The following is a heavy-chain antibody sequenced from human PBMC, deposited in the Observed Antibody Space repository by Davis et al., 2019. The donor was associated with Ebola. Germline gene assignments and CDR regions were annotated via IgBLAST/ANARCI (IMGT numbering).Heavy chain of an antibody. CDR3: ARDRGMVSPYYFDY. Sequence: GESLKISCAASGFTFSSYAMSWVRQAPGKGLEWVSAISGSGGSTYYADSVKGRFTISRDNSKNTLYLQMNSLRAEDTAVYYCARDRGMVSPYYFDYWGQGTLVTVSS. CDR1: GFTFSSYA. D-gene: IGHD2-21*01. J-gene: IGHJ4*02. V-gene: IGHV3-23*01. CDR2: ISGSGGST.